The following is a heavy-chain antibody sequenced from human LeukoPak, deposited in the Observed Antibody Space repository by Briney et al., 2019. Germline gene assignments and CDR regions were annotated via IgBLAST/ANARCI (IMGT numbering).Heavy chain of an antibody. V-gene: IGHV3-9*01. CDR3: AKDLSGVAKYYGSGSRGLDY. CDR1: GFTFSSYA. J-gene: IGHJ4*02. CDR2: ISWNSGSI. D-gene: IGHD3-10*01. Sequence: PGGSLRLSCAASGFTFSSYAMSWVRQAPGKGLEWVSGISWNSGSIGYADSVKGRFTISRDNAKNSLYLQMNSLRAEDTALYYCAKDLSGVAKYYGSGSRGLDYWGQGTLVTVSS.